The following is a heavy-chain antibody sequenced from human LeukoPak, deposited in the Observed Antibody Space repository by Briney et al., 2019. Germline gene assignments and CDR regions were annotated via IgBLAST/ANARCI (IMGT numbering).Heavy chain of an antibody. D-gene: IGHD2-15*01. J-gene: IGHJ5*02. CDR2: INPNSGGT. Sequence: ASVKVSCNAAGYTFTRYYMFWVRHAPGQALEWMVRINPNSGGTNYAQKFQGRVTMTRDTSISTAYMELSRLRSDDTAVYYCARGYCSGGSCYSVENWFDPWGQGTLVTVSS. CDR1: GYTFTRYY. CDR3: ARGYCSGGSCYSVENWFDP. V-gene: IGHV1-2*06.